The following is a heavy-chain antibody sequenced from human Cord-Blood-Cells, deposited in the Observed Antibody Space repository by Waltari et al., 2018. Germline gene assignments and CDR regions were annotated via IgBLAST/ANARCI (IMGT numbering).Heavy chain of an antibody. V-gene: IGHV3-9*01. CDR2: ISWNSGSI. CDR3: AKDRAAAGTTFDY. CDR1: GFTFDDYA. Sequence: VQLVESGGGLVQPGRSLRLSCAASGFTFDDYAMHWVRQAPGKGLEWVSGISWNSGSIGYADSVKGRFTISRDNAKNSLYLQMNSLRAEDTALYYCAKDRAAAGTTFDYWGQGTLVTVSS. D-gene: IGHD6-13*01. J-gene: IGHJ4*02.